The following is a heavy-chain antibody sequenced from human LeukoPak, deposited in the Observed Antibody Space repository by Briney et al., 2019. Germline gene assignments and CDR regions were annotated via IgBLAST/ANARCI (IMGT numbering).Heavy chain of an antibody. CDR1: RFAFRSHA. D-gene: IGHD3-10*01. CDR3: AKDQQGGAGSGRFDY. J-gene: IGHJ4*02. V-gene: IGHV3-30*02. Sequence: GGSLRLSCTASRFAFRSHAMHWVRQAPGKGLEWVAFIRYDGSKKFYADSVMGRFTISRDISKNTFYLQMSSLTADDAALYYCAKDQQGGAGSGRFDYWGQGTLVTVSS. CDR2: IRYDGSKK.